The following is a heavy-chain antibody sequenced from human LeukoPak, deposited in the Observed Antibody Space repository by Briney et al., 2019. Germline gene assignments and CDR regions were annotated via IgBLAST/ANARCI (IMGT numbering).Heavy chain of an antibody. CDR1: RFTFSSYG. CDR2: MPYDGNNK. Sequence: PGGSLRLSCAASRFTFSSYGMHWVRQAPGKGLEGVAFMPYDGNNKYYADSVKGRFTISRDNSKNTLYLQMNSLRAEDTAVYCCVKDGDDSGSYLVYWGQGTLVTVSS. V-gene: IGHV3-30*02. J-gene: IGHJ4*02. CDR3: VKDGDDSGSYLVY. D-gene: IGHD1-26*01.